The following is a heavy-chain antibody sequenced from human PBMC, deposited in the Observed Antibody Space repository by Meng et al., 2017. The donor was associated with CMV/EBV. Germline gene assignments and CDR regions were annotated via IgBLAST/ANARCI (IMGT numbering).Heavy chain of an antibody. CDR3: ARGGIAAAGLH. D-gene: IGHD6-13*01. J-gene: IGHJ4*02. CDR1: GGSISSSSYS. CDR2: IYYSGST. V-gene: IGHV4-39*06. Sequence: RLQLKASGPGVVKPSETRSLTCTVSGGSISSSSYSWGWIRQPPGKGLEWIGSIYYSGSTYYNPSLKSRVTISVDTSKNQFSLKLSSVTAADTAVYYCARGGIAAAGLHWGQGTLVTVSS.